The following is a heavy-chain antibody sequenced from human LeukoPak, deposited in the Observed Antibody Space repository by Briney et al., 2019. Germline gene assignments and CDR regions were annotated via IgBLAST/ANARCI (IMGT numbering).Heavy chain of an antibody. CDR1: AFTFTSYN. V-gene: IGHV3-48*02. J-gene: IGHJ4*02. CDR3: ARKAVAGTVFDY. CDR2: ISGSSSTI. Sequence: PGGSLRLSCGASAFTFTSYNMNWVRQAPGKGLEWISYISGSSSTIYYADSVNGRFTISRDNAKNSLYLQMNSLRDEDTAVYYCARKAVAGTVFDYWGQGVLVADPS. D-gene: IGHD6-19*01.